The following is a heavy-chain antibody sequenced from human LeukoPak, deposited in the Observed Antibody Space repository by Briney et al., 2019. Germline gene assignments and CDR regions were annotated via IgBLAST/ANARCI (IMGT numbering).Heavy chain of an antibody. Sequence: SETLSLTCTVSGGSISSYYWSWIRQPPGKGLEWIGYIYCSGSTNYNPSLKSRVTISVDTSKNQFSLKLSSVTAADTAVYYCARGVVVPAAIGYYFDYWGQGTLVTVSS. CDR3: ARGVVVPAAIGYYFDY. CDR1: GGSISSYY. J-gene: IGHJ4*02. D-gene: IGHD2-2*02. V-gene: IGHV4-59*01. CDR2: IYCSGST.